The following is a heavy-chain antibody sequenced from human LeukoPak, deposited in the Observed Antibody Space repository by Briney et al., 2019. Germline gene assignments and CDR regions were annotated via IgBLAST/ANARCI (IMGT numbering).Heavy chain of an antibody. CDR1: GYTLTELS. CDR2: FDPEDGET. CDR3: ATGWTHYGDYAIDY. Sequence: ASVKVSCKVSGYTLTELSMHWVRQAPGKGLEWMGGFDPEDGETIYAQKFQGRVTMTEDTSTDTAYMELNSLRSEDTAVYYCATGWTHYGDYAIDYWGQGTLVTVSS. J-gene: IGHJ4*02. D-gene: IGHD4-17*01. V-gene: IGHV1-24*01.